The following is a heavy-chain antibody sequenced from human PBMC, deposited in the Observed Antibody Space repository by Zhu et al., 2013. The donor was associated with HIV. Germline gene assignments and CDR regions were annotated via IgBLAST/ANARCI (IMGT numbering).Heavy chain of an antibody. CDR1: GYSFTGQS. J-gene: IGHJ4*02. D-gene: IGHD6-13*01. Sequence: QVQLVQSGAEVKKPGASVKVSCQASGYSFTGQSIHWIRQAPGQGLEWLGRILPNTGGTDYAQKFQGRVTMTRDTSNNTAYMELSGLRSDDTALLYCTRGIRTRIFDFWGQGTLVTVSS. V-gene: IGHV1-2*06. CDR3: TRGIRTRIFDF. CDR2: ILPNTGGT.